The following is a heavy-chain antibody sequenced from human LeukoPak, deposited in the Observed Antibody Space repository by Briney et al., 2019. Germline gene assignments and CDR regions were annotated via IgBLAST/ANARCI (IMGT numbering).Heavy chain of an antibody. V-gene: IGHV4-61*02. D-gene: IGHD6-19*01. CDR1: GDSISSATHY. CDR3: AREREIAVAGTAPFDY. J-gene: IGHJ4*02. CDR2: VYTTGST. Sequence: KPSQTLSLTCSVSGDSISSATHYWSWIRQPAGKGLEWIGRVYTTGSTNYSPSLKSRVSISVDTSKNQFSLNVTSVTAADTAVYYCAREREIAVAGTAPFDYWGQGTLVTVSS.